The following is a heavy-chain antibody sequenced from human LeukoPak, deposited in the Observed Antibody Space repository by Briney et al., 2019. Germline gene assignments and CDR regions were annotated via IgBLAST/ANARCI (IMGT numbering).Heavy chain of an antibody. CDR2: IYYSGST. D-gene: IGHD3-10*01. Sequence: SETLFLTCTVSGGSISSYYWSWIRKPPGKGLEWIGYIYYSGSTNYNPSLKSRVTISVDTSKNQFSLKLSSVTAADTAVYYCATGRGSGSYYYWGQGTLVTVSS. J-gene: IGHJ4*02. CDR1: GGSISSYY. CDR3: ATGRGSGSYYY. V-gene: IGHV4-59*01.